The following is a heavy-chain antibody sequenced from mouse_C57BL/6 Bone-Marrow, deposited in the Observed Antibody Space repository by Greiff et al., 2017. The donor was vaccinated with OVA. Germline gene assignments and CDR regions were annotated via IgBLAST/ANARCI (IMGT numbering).Heavy chain of an antibody. J-gene: IGHJ1*03. CDR3: ARHSVLSYYGSSYDWYFDV. CDR1: GFTFSSYT. Sequence: EVKLMESGGGLVKPGGSLKLSCAASGFTFSSYTMSWVRQTPEKRLEWVATISGGGGNTYYPDSVKGRFTISRDNAKNTLYLQMSSLRSEDTALYYCARHSVLSYYGSSYDWYFDVWGTGTTVTVSS. CDR2: ISGGGGNT. D-gene: IGHD1-1*01. V-gene: IGHV5-9*01.